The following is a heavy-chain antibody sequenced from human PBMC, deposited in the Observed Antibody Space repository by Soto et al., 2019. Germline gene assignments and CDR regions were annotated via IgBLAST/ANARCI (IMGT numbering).Heavy chain of an antibody. CDR2: IKPEGGEE. D-gene: IGHD3-16*01. CDR3: VRDSLRGGDYDY. V-gene: IGHV3-7*01. Sequence: EVQLVESGGGLVQPGGSLRLSCSASGFTFSNYWMNWVRQAPGKGLEWVANIKPEGGEEYYVDSVKGRFTISRDNAKNPLYLQMYILRDGDAGLYYCVRDSLRGGDYDYWGQGALVTVSS. CDR1: GFTFSNYW. J-gene: IGHJ4*02.